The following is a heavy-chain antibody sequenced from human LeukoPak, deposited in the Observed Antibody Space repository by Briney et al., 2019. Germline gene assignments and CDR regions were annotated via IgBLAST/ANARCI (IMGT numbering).Heavy chain of an antibody. V-gene: IGHV3-23*01. D-gene: IGHD3-22*01. CDR3: ARDSDYYDSSGYYGY. J-gene: IGHJ4*02. Sequence: GGSLRLSCSSSGFTFNTFAMAWVRQAPGKGLEWVSAISGGGDSTYYTDSVKGRFTISRDNSNYTLYLQMNSLRAEDTAVYYCARDSDYYDSSGYYGYWGQGTLVTVSS. CDR2: ISGGGDST. CDR1: GFTFNTFA.